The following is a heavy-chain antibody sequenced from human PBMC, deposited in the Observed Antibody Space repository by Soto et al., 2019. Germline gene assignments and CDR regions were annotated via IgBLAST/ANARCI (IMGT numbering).Heavy chain of an antibody. CDR2: IYYSGKS. CDR3: ARGTMLRGPGYYYALDV. D-gene: IGHD3-10*01. Sequence: QVQLQESGPGLVKPSQTLSLTCTVSGDSISRSGYFWTWIRQHPGKGLEWIGYIYYSGKSHYNPSLKSRVIISVDTSKNQFSLNLTAVTAAATAVYYCARGTMLRGPGYYYALDVWGQGTTVTVSS. CDR1: GDSISRSGYF. V-gene: IGHV4-31*03. J-gene: IGHJ6*02.